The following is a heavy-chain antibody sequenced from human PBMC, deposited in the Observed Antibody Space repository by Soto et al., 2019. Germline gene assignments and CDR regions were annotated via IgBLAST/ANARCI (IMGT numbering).Heavy chain of an antibody. Sequence: SVKVSCKASVGTFSSYAISWVRQAPGQGLEWMGGIIPIFGTANYAQKFQGRVTITADESTSTAYMELSSLRSEDTAVYYCARVGFWSGYYTYGMDVWGQGTTVTVSS. V-gene: IGHV1-69*13. J-gene: IGHJ6*02. CDR1: VGTFSSYA. CDR2: IIPIFGTA. CDR3: ARVGFWSGYYTYGMDV. D-gene: IGHD3-3*01.